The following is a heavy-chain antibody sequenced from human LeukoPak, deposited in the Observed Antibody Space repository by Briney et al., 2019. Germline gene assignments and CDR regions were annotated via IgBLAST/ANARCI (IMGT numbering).Heavy chain of an antibody. CDR1: GGSISSHY. V-gene: IGHV4-59*11. CDR3: ARGPAVPAAKGGGWFDP. CDR2: IYYSGST. Sequence: SETLSLTCTVSGGSISSHYWSWIRQPPGKGLEWIGHIYYSGSTNYNPSLKSRVTISVDTSKNQFSLKLSSVTAADTAVYYCARGPAVPAAKGGGWFDPWGQGTLVTVSS. D-gene: IGHD2-2*01. J-gene: IGHJ5*02.